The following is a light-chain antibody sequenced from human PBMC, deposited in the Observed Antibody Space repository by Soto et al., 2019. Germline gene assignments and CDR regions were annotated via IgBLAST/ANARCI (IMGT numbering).Light chain of an antibody. CDR1: QSVSSSY. CDR2: GAS. Sequence: EIVLTQSPGTLSLXXXXXATLSCRASQSVSSSYLAWYQQKPGQAPRLLIYGASSRATGIPDRFSGSGSGTDFTLTISRLEPEDCAVYYCQQYGSSPLTFGGGTKVEIK. V-gene: IGKV3-20*01. CDR3: QQYGSSPLT. J-gene: IGKJ4*01.